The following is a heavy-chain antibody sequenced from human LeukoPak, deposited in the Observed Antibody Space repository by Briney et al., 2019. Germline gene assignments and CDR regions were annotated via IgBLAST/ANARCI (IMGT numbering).Heavy chain of an antibody. CDR1: GYTFIDYY. Sequence: ASVKVSCKTSGYTFIDYYINWVRQAPGQGPEWMGWINPNSGATNYAQKFQVRVTMARDTSVSTAYMELSRLTSDDTAVYYCALNTDTNGWHYFDYWGRGTLVSVSS. V-gene: IGHV1-2*02. CDR3: ALNTDTNGWHYFDY. J-gene: IGHJ4*02. CDR2: INPNSGAT. D-gene: IGHD2-8*01.